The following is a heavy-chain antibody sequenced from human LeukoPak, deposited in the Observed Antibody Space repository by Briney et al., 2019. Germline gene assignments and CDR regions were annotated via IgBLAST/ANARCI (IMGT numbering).Heavy chain of an antibody. Sequence: GGSLRLSCAASRFTFSYYAMSWVRQAPGKGLEWVSGISGSGGSTYYADSVKGRYTISRDNSKNTLYLQMNSLRAEDTAVYYCAKSSYYDSSSYYREYYFDYWGPGTLVTVSS. CDR1: RFTFSYYA. CDR2: ISGSGGST. J-gene: IGHJ4*02. D-gene: IGHD3-22*01. V-gene: IGHV3-23*01. CDR3: AKSSYYDSSSYYREYYFDY.